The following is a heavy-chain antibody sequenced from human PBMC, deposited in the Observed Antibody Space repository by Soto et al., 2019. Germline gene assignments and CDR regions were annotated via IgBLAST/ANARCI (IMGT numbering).Heavy chain of an antibody. D-gene: IGHD6-19*01. CDR2: IIPIFGTA. J-gene: IGHJ4*02. Sequence: SVKVSCKASGGTFSSYAISWVRQAPGQGLEWMGGIIPIFGTANYAQKFQGRVTITADESTSTAYMELSSLRSEDTAVYYCARPTLTIAVAGRINFDYWGQGTLVTVSS. V-gene: IGHV1-69*13. CDR1: GGTFSSYA. CDR3: ARPTLTIAVAGRINFDY.